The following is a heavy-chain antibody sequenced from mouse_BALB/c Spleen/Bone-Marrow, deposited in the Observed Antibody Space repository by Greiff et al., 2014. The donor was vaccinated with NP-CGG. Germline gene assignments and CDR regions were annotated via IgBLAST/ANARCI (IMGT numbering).Heavy chain of an antibody. V-gene: IGHV1S137*01. CDR2: ISTYYGDA. CDR1: GYTFTDYA. J-gene: IGHJ4*01. Sequence: QVQLQQPGAELVRPGVSVKISCKGSGYTFTDYAMHWVKQGHAKSLEWIGVISTYYGDASYNQKLKGKATMTVDKSSSTAYMELARLTSEDSAIYYCARRGGFYAMDYWGQGTSVTVSS. CDR3: ARRGGFYAMDY.